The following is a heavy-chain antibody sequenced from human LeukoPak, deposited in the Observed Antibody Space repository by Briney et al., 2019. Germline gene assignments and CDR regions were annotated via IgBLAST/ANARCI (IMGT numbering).Heavy chain of an antibody. CDR2: IKQDGSEK. D-gene: IGHD3-22*01. Sequence: GGSLRLSCAASGFTFSSYWMSWFRQAPGKGLEWVANIKQDGSEKYYVDSVKGRFTISRDNAKNSLYLQMNSLRAEDTAVYYCARDYYHNNYYMDAWGKGTTVTVSS. J-gene: IGHJ6*03. CDR1: GFTFSSYW. V-gene: IGHV3-7*01. CDR3: ARDYYHNNYYMDA.